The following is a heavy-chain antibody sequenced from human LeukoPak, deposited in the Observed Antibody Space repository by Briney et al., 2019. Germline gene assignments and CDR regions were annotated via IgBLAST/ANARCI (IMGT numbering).Heavy chain of an antibody. CDR2: ISAYNGNT. CDR1: GYTFTSYG. V-gene: IGHV1-18*01. J-gene: IGHJ3*02. CDR3: ASTNSRLDAFDI. Sequence: ASVKVSCKASGYTFTSYGISWVRQAPGQGLEWMGWISAYNGNTNYAQKLQGRVTMTTDTSTSTAYMELRSLRSDDTAVYYCASTNSRLDAFDIWGQGTMVTVSS. D-gene: IGHD2/OR15-2a*01.